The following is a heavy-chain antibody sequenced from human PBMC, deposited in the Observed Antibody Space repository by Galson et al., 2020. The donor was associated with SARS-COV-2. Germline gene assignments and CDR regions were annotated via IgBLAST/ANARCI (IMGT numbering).Heavy chain of an antibody. D-gene: IGHD6-13*01. CDR2: IYPGDSDT. CDR1: GYSFTSYW. J-gene: IGHJ3*02. CDR3: ATMGGSSWYPQGAFDI. Sequence: GESLKISCKGSGYSFTSYWIGWVRQMPGKGLEWMGIIYPGDSDTRYSPSFQGQVTISADKFISTAYLQWSSLKASDTAMYYCATMGGSSWYPQGAFDIWGQGTMVTVSS. V-gene: IGHV5-51*01.